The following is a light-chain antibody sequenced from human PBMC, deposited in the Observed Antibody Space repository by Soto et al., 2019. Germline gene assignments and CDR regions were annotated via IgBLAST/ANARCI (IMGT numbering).Light chain of an antibody. CDR3: QQYNSRT. CDR1: QSISSW. V-gene: IGKV1-5*01. J-gene: IGKJ1*01. CDR2: DAS. Sequence: DIQMTQSPSTLSASVGDRVTITCRASQSISSWLAWYQQKPGKAPKLLIYDASSLESGVPSRFSGSGSGTEFTLTISSLQPDDFAIYYCQQYNSRTFGQGTKVEI.